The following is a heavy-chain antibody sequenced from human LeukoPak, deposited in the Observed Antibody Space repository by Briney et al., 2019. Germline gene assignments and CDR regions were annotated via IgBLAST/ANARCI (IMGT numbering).Heavy chain of an antibody. J-gene: IGHJ4*02. CDR2: MNPNSGNT. D-gene: IGHD1-26*01. CDR1: GYTFINYG. Sequence: ASVKVSCKASGYTFINYGIHWVRQAPGQGLEWMGWMNPNSGNTGYAQKFQGRVTMTRNTSISTAYMELSSLRSEDTAVYYCARDIVGANYWGQGTLVTVSS. V-gene: IGHV1-8*01. CDR3: ARDIVGANY.